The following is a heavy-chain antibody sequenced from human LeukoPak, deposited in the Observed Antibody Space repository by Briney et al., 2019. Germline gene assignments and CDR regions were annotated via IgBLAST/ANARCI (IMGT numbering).Heavy chain of an antibody. CDR1: GDIVSSNSAA. CDR3: ARRTIVGAKNYFDY. J-gene: IGHJ4*02. CDR2: TYYRSKWYN. D-gene: IGHD1-26*01. Sequence: SQTLSLTCAISGDIVSSNSAAWNWIRQSPSRGLEWLGRTYYRSKWYNDYAVSEKSRITINSDTSKNQFSLKLSSVTAADTAVYYCARRTIVGAKNYFDYWGQGTLVTVSS. V-gene: IGHV6-1*01.